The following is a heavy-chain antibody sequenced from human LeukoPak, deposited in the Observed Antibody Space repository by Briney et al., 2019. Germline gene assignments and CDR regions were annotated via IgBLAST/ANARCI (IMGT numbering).Heavy chain of an antibody. Sequence: GRSLRLSCAASGFPFSGYAMHWVRQAPGKGLEWVALISYDGNNKYYADSVKGRFTISRDNSKNTLYLQMNSLRAEDTAVYYCAKDRYCSSTSCYGDFDYWGQGTLVTVSS. CDR2: ISYDGNNK. CDR1: GFPFSGYA. J-gene: IGHJ4*02. CDR3: AKDRYCSSTSCYGDFDY. D-gene: IGHD2-2*01. V-gene: IGHV3-30-3*01.